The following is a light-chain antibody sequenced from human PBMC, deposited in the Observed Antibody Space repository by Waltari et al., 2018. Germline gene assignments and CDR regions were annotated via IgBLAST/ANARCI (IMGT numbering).Light chain of an antibody. CDR2: DAS. Sequence: EIVLTQSPATLSLSPGERATLSCRASQSVGNYLAWYRQKPGQAPRLLIVDASNRATGSPARFSGSGSGTDFTLTISSLEPEDFAVYYCQQRSNWSPALTFGGGTRVEIK. J-gene: IGKJ4*01. V-gene: IGKV3-11*01. CDR3: QQRSNWSPALT. CDR1: QSVGNY.